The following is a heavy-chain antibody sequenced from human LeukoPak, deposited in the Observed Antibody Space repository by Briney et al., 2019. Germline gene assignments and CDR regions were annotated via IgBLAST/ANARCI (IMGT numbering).Heavy chain of an antibody. CDR2: VYSGGTT. J-gene: IGHJ4*02. CDR3: AREKSYFYFDY. V-gene: IGHV3-53*01. Sequence: GGSLRLSCAASGFTVSSNYMSWVRQAPGKGLEWVSVVYSGGTTYYADSVKGRFTISRDNSKNTLYLQMNSLRAEDTAVYYCAREKSYFYFDYWGQGTLVTVSS. CDR1: GFTVSSNY. D-gene: IGHD3-9*01.